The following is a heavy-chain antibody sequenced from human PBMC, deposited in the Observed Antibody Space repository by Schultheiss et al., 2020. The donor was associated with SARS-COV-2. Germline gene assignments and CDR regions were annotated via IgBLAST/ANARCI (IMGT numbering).Heavy chain of an antibody. CDR3: ARDPHGIDV. V-gene: IGHV3-33*08. Sequence: LSLTCAASGFTFSNYGMRWVRQAPGKGLEWVAVIWYDGSNKYYADSVKGRFTISRDNAKNSLYLQMNSLRAEDTAVYYCARDPHGIDVWGQGTTVTVSS. CDR1: GFTFSNYG. J-gene: IGHJ6*02. CDR2: IWYDGSNK.